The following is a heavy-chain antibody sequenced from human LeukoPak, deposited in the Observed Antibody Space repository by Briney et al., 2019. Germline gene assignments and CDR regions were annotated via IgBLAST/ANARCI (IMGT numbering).Heavy chain of an antibody. Sequence: PGRSLRLSCAASGFTFSSYAMHWVRQAPGKGLEWVAVISYDGSNKYYADSVKGRFTISRDNSKNTLYLQMNSLRAEDTAVYYCVRDLPRNYYGSGSYYTRGGYWGQGTLVTVSS. CDR1: GFTFSSYA. CDR3: VRDLPRNYYGSGSYYTRGGY. V-gene: IGHV3-30*04. CDR2: ISYDGSNK. J-gene: IGHJ4*02. D-gene: IGHD3-10*01.